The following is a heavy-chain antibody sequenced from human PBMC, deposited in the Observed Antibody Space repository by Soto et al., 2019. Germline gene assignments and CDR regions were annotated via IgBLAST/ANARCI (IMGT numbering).Heavy chain of an antibody. V-gene: IGHV4-59*01. D-gene: IGHD5-12*01. Sequence: SETLSLTCTVSGGSISSYYWSWIRQPPGKGLEWIGCIYYSGSTNYNPSLKSRVTISVDTSKNQFSLKLSSVTAADTAVYYCASVTDGYDTGAYFDYWGQGTLVTVSS. CDR3: ASVTDGYDTGAYFDY. J-gene: IGHJ4*02. CDR2: IYYSGST. CDR1: GGSISSYY.